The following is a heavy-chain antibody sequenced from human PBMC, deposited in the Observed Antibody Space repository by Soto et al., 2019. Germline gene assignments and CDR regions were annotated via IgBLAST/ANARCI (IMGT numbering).Heavy chain of an antibody. CDR1: GFKFDDYA. CDR3: VKEKVLTFLHAFDI. CDR2: ISWKSGDI. J-gene: IGHJ3*02. Sequence: EVQLVESEGGLVQPGGSLRLSCAASGFKFDDYAMHWVRQAPGKGLEWVSGISWKSGDINYADSVKGRFTISRDNAKNSLFLQMNNLSADDTALYYCVKEKVLTFLHAFDIWVQGTMVTVSS. D-gene: IGHD2-15*01. V-gene: IGHV3-9*01.